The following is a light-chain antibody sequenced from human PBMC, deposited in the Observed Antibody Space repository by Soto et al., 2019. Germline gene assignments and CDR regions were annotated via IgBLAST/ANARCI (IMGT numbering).Light chain of an antibody. CDR1: NIGSKS. CDR3: QVWDSSSDHHVV. V-gene: IGLV3-21*02. CDR2: DDS. J-gene: IGLJ2*01. Sequence: SYELTQPPSVSVAPGQTATITCGGTNIGSKSVHWYQQKPGQAPVLVVYDDSDRPSGIPERFSGSNSGNTATLTISRVEAGDEADYYCQVWDSSSDHHVVFGGGTKLTVL.